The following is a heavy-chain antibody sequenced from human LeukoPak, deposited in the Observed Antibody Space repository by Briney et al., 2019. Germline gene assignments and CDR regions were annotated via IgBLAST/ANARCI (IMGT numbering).Heavy chain of an antibody. V-gene: IGHV3-30*18. CDR3: AKVGGDVAFDI. Sequence: GGSLRLSCAASGFTFSSYGMHWVRQAPGKGLEWVAVISYDGSNKYYADSVKGRFTISRDNSKNTLYLQMNSLRAEDTAVYYCAKVGGDVAFDIWGQGTMVTVSS. J-gene: IGHJ3*02. CDR2: ISYDGSNK. D-gene: IGHD2-21*02. CDR1: GFTFSSYG.